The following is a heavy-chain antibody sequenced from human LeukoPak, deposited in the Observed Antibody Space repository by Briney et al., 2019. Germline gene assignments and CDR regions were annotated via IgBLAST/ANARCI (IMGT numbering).Heavy chain of an antibody. CDR2: MSGRGGST. Sequence: PGGSLRLSCAASGFTFSSYAMSWVRQAPGKGLEWVSAMSGRGGSTYYADPVKGRVTISRDNSKNTLYLQMNSLRAEDTAVYYCAKGGGFGEPCDYWGQGTLVTVSS. CDR3: AKGGGFGEPCDY. CDR1: GFTFSSYA. D-gene: IGHD3-10*01. J-gene: IGHJ4*02. V-gene: IGHV3-23*01.